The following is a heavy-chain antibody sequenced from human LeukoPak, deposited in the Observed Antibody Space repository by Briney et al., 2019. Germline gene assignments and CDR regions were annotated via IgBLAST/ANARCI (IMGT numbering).Heavy chain of an antibody. CDR1: GGSISSSNYY. Sequence: SETLSLTCIVSGGSISSSNYYWGWIRQPPGKGLEWIGSIYYSGSTYYNPSLKSRVTISVDTSKNQFSLKLSSVTAADTAVYYCATGLGGYSDYWGQGTLVTVSS. J-gene: IGHJ4*02. CDR3: ATGLGGYSDY. V-gene: IGHV4-39*07. D-gene: IGHD3-10*01. CDR2: IYYSGST.